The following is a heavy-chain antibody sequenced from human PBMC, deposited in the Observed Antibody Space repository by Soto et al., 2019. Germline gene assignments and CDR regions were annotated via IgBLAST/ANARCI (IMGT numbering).Heavy chain of an antibody. J-gene: IGHJ3*01. CDR1: GASVTTFS. CDR2: IYTDGST. Sequence: QVQLQESGPGLVEPSETLSLTCIVSGASVTTFSWNWIRQSAGKGLEWIGRIYTDGSTSYIPSLKSRITLSLDTAKKQLSVNLKFVTAADTAVYFWARDQSGAADVWGQGTMVTVA. CDR3: ARDQSGAADV. D-gene: IGHD7-27*01. V-gene: IGHV4-4*07.